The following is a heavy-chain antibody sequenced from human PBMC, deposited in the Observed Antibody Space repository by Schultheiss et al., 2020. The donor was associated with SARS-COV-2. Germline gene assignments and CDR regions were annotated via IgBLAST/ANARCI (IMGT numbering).Heavy chain of an antibody. J-gene: IGHJ4*02. Sequence: GGSLRLSCAASGFTFSDHYMDWVRQAPGKGLEWVGRTRNKANSYTTEYAASVKGRFTISRDDSKNSLYLQMNSLKTEDTAVYYCATDRVGPTTDFDHWGQGTLVTVSS. D-gene: IGHD1-26*01. CDR2: TRNKANSYTT. V-gene: IGHV3-72*01. CDR1: GFTFSDHY. CDR3: ATDRVGPTTDFDH.